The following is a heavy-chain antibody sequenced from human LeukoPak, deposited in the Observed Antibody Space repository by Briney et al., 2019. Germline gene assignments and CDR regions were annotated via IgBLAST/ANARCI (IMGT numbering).Heavy chain of an antibody. D-gene: IGHD6-19*01. CDR3: AKDGPNSSGWYLVI. Sequence: PGGSLRLSCAASGFTFSSYSMNWVRQAPGKGLEWVSAISGSGGSTYYADSVKGRFTISRDNSKNTLYLQMNSLRAEDTAVYYCAKDGPNSSGWYLVIWGQGTMVTVPS. V-gene: IGHV3-23*01. CDR2: ISGSGGST. CDR1: GFTFSSYS. J-gene: IGHJ3*02.